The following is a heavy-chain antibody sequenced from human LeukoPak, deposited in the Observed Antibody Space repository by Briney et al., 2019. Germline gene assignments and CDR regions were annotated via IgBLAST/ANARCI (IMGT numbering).Heavy chain of an antibody. D-gene: IGHD4-23*01. CDR3: ARAPRWSQFSFDY. V-gene: IGHV3-21*01. J-gene: IGHJ4*02. CDR1: GFALRSYT. Sequence: GSLRLSCAASGFALRSYTVTWVRQAPGKGLEWVSSISSTSAYIYYAESVKGRFSISRDDSKNTLYLEMNSVRDEDTAVYYCARAPRWSQFSFDYWGQGTLVTVSS. CDR2: ISSTSAYI.